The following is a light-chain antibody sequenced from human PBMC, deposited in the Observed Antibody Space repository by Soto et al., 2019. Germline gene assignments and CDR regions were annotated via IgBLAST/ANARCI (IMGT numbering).Light chain of an antibody. CDR1: QSISIY. V-gene: IGKV1-39*01. J-gene: IGKJ4*01. CDR2: AAS. CDR3: QQSYRTPLT. Sequence: DIQMTQSPSSLSASVGDTVTITCRASQSISIYLNWYQQKPGKAPSLLIYAASSLQNGVPSWFSDSRSETDFTLTISSLQREDFATYCCQQSYRTPLTFGGGTKVDIK.